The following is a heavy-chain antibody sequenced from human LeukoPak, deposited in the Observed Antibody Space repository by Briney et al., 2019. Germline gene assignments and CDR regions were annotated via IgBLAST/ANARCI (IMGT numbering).Heavy chain of an antibody. CDR1: GASISSYY. CDR3: ARTSPYYDILTGYYTSYYFDY. CDR2: IYYSGST. Sequence: PSETLSLTCTVSGASISSYYWSWLRQPPGKGLEWLGYIYYSGSTNYNPSLKSRGTISVDTSKNQFSLKLSSVTAADTAVYYCARTSPYYDILTGYYTSYYFDYWGQGTLVTVSS. D-gene: IGHD3-9*01. J-gene: IGHJ4*02. V-gene: IGHV4-59*08.